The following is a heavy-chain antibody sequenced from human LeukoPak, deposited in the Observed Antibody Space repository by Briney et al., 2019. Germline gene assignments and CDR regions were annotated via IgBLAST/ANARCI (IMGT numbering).Heavy chain of an antibody. CDR3: AKEWYYDSSGYYYPYFDY. CDR1: GFTFSSYW. J-gene: IGHJ4*02. D-gene: IGHD3-22*01. V-gene: IGHV3-7*05. CDR2: IKQDGSEK. Sequence: PGGSLRLSCATSGFTFSSYWMSWVRQAPGKGLEWVANIKQDGSEKYYVDSVKGRFTISRDNAKNSLYLQMNSLRAEDTAVYYCAKEWYYDSSGYYYPYFDYWGQGTLVTVSS.